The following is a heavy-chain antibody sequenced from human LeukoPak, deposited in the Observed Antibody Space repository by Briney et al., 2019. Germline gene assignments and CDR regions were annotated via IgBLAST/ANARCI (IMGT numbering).Heavy chain of an antibody. CDR1: GFTFDDYA. V-gene: IGHV3-9*03. CDR2: ISWNSGSI. J-gene: IGHJ4*02. CDR3: AKSAREATTVLDY. D-gene: IGHD5-24*01. Sequence: PGGSLRLSCAASGFTFDDYAMHWVRQAPGKGLEWVSGISWNSGSIDYADSVKGRFTISRDNAKNSLYLQMNSLRAEDMALYYCAKSAREATTVLDYWGQGTLVTVSS.